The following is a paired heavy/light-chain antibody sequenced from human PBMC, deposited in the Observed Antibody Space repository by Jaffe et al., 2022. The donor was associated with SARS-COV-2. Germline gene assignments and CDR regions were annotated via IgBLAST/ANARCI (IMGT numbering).Heavy chain of an antibody. CDR3: SLRLSSVTAADTAVYYCARIAAVPGSTYWYFDL. Sequence: QVQLQESGPGLVKPSETLSLTCTVSGDSISIYYWSWIRQPPGKGLEWIGYIDNSGSTNYNPSLRSRVTISADTSKNHFSLKLSSVTSADTSKNHFSLRLSSVTAADTAVYYCARIAAVPGSTYWYFDLWGRGILVTVSS. CDR2: IDNSGST. J-gene: IGHJ2*01. CDR1: GDSISIYY. V-gene: IGHV4-59*08. D-gene: IGHD6-19*01.
Light chain of an antibody. J-gene: IGKJ3*01. CDR1: QNVLYSSNNKNY. V-gene: IGKV4-1*01. Sequence: DIVMTQSPDSLAVSLGERATINCKSSQNVLYSSNNKNYLAWYQQKPGQPPKLLIYWASTRESGVPDRFSGSGSGTDFTLTISSLQAEDVAVYYCQQCYNTPFTFGPGTKVDIK. CDR3: QQCYNTPFT. CDR2: WAS.